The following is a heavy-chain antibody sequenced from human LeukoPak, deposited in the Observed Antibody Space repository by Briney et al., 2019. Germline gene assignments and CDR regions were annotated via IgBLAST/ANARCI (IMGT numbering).Heavy chain of an antibody. CDR2: ISASGGTT. CDR3: AKNGDRGAYCSGGSCYPYYYYYMDV. Sequence: GGSLRLSCAASGFTFSSYGISWVRQAPGKGLEWVTAISASGGTTYYADSVKGHFTISRDNSKNTLYLQMNSLSAEDTAVYYCAKNGDRGAYCSGGSCYPYYYYYMDVWGKGTTVTISS. J-gene: IGHJ6*03. V-gene: IGHV3-23*01. D-gene: IGHD2-15*01. CDR1: GFTFSSYG.